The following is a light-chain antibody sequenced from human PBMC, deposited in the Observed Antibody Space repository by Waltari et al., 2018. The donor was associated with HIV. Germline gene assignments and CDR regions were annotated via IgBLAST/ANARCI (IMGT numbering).Light chain of an antibody. CDR2: EVN. CDR3: SSYAGSNNLGV. CDR1: SSDVGGYDY. Sequence: QSALPQPPSASGSPGQSVTISCTGTSSDVGGYDYVSRYQQHPGKAPKLIIYEVNKRPSGVPDRFSGSKSGNTASLTVSGLQSEDEADYYCSSYAGSNNLGVFGGGTKLTVL. J-gene: IGLJ2*01. V-gene: IGLV2-8*01.